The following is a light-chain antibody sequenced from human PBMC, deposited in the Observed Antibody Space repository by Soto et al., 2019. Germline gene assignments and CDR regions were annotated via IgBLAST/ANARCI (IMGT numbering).Light chain of an antibody. J-gene: IGLJ3*02. CDR1: SSDVGDYNY. CDR3: SSYTTSSTWV. Sequence: QSALTQPASVSGSPGQSITISCTGTSSDVGDYNYVSWYQHHPGKVPKLMIYEVSNRPSGVSNRFSGSKSGNTASLTISGLQAEDEADYYCSSYTTSSTWVFVGGTKLTVL. CDR2: EVS. V-gene: IGLV2-14*01.